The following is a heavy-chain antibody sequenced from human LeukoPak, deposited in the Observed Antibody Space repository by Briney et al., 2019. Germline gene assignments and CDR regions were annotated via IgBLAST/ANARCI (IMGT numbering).Heavy chain of an antibody. Sequence: PSETLSLTCTVSGGSISSYYWSWIRQPAGKGLEWIGRIYSGGNTNYNPSLKSRVTMSVDTSKKQFSLKLSSVTAAETAVYYSTRGSVITFGGVTQTGGNWFDPWGQGTLVTVSS. J-gene: IGHJ5*02. CDR2: IYSGGNT. D-gene: IGHD3-16*01. CDR1: GGSISSYY. CDR3: TRGSVITFGGVTQTGGNWFDP. V-gene: IGHV4-4*07.